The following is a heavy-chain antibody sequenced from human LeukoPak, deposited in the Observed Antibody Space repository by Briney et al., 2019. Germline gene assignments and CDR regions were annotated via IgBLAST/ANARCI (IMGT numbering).Heavy chain of an antibody. V-gene: IGHV4-30-4*01. J-gene: IGHJ4*02. CDR3: ARGLYYLGGVRGVVSD. Sequence: PSETLSFTCTVSGGSISSGDYYWSWIRQPPGKGLEWIVYIYYSGSTYYNPSLKSRVTISVDTSKNQFSLKLSSVTAADTAVYYCARGLYYLGGVRGVVSDWGQGTLVTVSS. D-gene: IGHD3-10*02. CDR2: IYYSGST. CDR1: GGSISSGDYY.